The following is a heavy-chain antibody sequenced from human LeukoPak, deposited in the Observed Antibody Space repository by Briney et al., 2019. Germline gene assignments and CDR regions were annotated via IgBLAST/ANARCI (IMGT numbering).Heavy chain of an antibody. CDR1: GYTFTGYY. CDR2: NNPNSGGT. CDR3: ATDGYYYGSGTYPNY. D-gene: IGHD3-10*01. V-gene: IGHV1-2*02. J-gene: IGHJ4*02. Sequence: ASVKVSCKTSGYTFTGYYMHRVRQAPGQGLEWMGWNNPNSGGTDYAQKFQGRVTMTRDTSISTAYMELGRLTSDDTAVYYCATDGYYYGSGTYPNYWGQGTLVTISS.